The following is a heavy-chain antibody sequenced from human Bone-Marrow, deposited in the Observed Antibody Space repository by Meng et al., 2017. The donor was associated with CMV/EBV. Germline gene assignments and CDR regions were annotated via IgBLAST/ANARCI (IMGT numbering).Heavy chain of an antibody. CDR3: ARDIDPYSSSWAFDY. CDR1: GGSISSYY. D-gene: IGHD6-13*01. J-gene: IGHJ4*02. CDR2: IYYSGST. Sequence: SETLSLTCTVSGGSISSYYWSWIRQPPGKGLEWIGYIYYSGSTNYNPSLKSRVTISVDTSKNQFSLKLSSVTAADTAVYYCARDIDPYSSSWAFDYWGQGTLVTASS. V-gene: IGHV4-59*01.